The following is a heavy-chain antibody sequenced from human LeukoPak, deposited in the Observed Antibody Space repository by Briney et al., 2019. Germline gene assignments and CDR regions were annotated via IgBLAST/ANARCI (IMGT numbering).Heavy chain of an antibody. Sequence: GRSLRLSCAASGFTLSDNYMDWVRQAPGQGLEWVGRVRNKARGYTTEYAASVKGRFTISTDESKNSACMQTNSPETEVPDVYYWARGTNYGGSYAIDYWGQGTLVIVS. D-gene: IGHD1-26*01. J-gene: IGHJ4*02. CDR2: VRNKARGYTT. CDR3: ARGTNYGGSYAIDY. CDR1: GFTLSDNY. V-gene: IGHV3-72*01.